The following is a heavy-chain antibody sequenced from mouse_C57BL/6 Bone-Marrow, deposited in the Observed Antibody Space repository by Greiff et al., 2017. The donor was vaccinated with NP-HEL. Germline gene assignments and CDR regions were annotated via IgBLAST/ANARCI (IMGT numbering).Heavy chain of an antibody. CDR2: ISYSGST. D-gene: IGHD1-1*01. V-gene: IGHV3-1*01. J-gene: IGHJ1*03. CDR3: ARVSSYDWYFDV. CDR1: GYSITSGYD. Sequence: EVQGVESGPGMVKPSQSLSLTCTVTGYSITSGYDWHWIRHFPGNKLEWMGYISYSGSTNYNPSLKSRISITHDTSKNHFFLKLNSVTTEDTATYYCARVSSYDWYFDVWGTGTTVTVSS.